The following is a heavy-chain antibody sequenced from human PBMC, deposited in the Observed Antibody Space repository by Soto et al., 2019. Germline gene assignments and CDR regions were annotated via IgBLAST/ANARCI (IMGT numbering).Heavy chain of an antibody. J-gene: IGHJ6*02. V-gene: IGHV4-30-2*01. Sequence: QLQLQESGSGLVKSSQTLSLTCAVSGGSISSGAYSWNWVRQPPGEGLEWIGYISHSGGTYYNPSLKSRVTMSVDGSKNQFSLNLTSVTAADTAVYYCARGFPSPYFYYGMDVWGQGTTVTVSS. CDR1: GGSISSGAYS. CDR2: ISHSGGT. CDR3: ARGFPSPYFYYGMDV.